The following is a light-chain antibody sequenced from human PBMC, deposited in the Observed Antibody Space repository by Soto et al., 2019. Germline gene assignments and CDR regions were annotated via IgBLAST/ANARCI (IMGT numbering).Light chain of an antibody. CDR3: QTWGTGMGV. CDR1: SGHSSYA. CDR2: LNSDGSH. J-gene: IGLJ2*01. Sequence: QPVLTQSPSASASLGASVKLTCTLSSGHSSYAIAWHQQQPEKGPRYLMKLNSDGSHSKGDGIPDRFSGSSSGAERYLTISSLQSEDEADYYCQTWGTGMGVFGGVTKVTVL. V-gene: IGLV4-69*01.